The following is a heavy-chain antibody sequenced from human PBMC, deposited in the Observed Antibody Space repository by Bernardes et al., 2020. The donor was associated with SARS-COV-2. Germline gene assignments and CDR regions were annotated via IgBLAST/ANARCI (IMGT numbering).Heavy chain of an antibody. D-gene: IGHD1-26*01. Sequence: GGSLRLSCATSGFTFSSFGMHWVRQAPGKGLEWVATISYDGVNTFYADSVRGRFTISRDNSKSTLFLQMNSLRDEDTTVYYCVKAGWGYSGSYGGFFDHWGQGTLVTVSS. J-gene: IGHJ4*02. CDR3: VKAGWGYSGSYGGFFDH. CDR1: GFTFSSFG. V-gene: IGHV3-30*18. CDR2: ISYDGVNT.